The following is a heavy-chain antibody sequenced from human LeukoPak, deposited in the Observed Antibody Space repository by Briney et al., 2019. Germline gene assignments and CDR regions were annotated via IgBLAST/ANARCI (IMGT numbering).Heavy chain of an antibody. CDR1: GFTFSSYS. D-gene: IGHD3-10*01. CDR3: ARGNLLLWFGELPN. V-gene: IGHV3-48*01. J-gene: IGHJ4*02. Sequence: GGSLRLSCAASGFTFSSYSMNWVRQAPGKGLEWVSYISSSSSTIYYADSVKGRFTISRDNAKNSLYLQMNSLRAEDTAVYYCARGNLLLWFGELPNWGQGTLVTVSS. CDR2: ISSSSSTI.